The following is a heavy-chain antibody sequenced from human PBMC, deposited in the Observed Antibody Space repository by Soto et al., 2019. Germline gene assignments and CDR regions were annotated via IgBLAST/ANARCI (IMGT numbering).Heavy chain of an antibody. V-gene: IGHV3-49*03. D-gene: IGHD3-9*01. CDR3: TRDRSHYDILTGYYSYYYYYMDV. Sequence: GSLRLSCTASGFTFGDYAMSWFRQAPGKGLEWVGFIRSKAYGGTTEYAASVKGRFTISRDDSKSIAYLQMNSLKTEDTAVYYCTRDRSHYDILTGYYSYYYYYMDVWGKGTTVTVSS. CDR1: GFTFGDYA. J-gene: IGHJ6*03. CDR2: IRSKAYGGTT.